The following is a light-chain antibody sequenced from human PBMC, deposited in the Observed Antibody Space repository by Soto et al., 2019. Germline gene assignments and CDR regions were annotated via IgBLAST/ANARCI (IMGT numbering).Light chain of an antibody. Sequence: DIQMTQSPSSLSASVGDTVTITCRASQSIGKHLNWYQQNPGKAPKFLIYSVSSLQSGVPSRFSGSGSGTDFTLTINSLQPEDVATYYCQQGYSSAITFGQGTRLEI. CDR1: QSIGKH. J-gene: IGKJ5*01. CDR2: SVS. V-gene: IGKV1-39*01. CDR3: QQGYSSAIT.